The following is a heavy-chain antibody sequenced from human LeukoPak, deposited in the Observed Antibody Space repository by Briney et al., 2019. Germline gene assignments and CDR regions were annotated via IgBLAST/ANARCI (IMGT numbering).Heavy chain of an antibody. CDR2: INWNGGST. Sequence: GGSLRLSCAASGFTFDDYGMSWVRQAPGKGLEWVSGINWNGGSTGYADSVKGRFTVSRDNAKNSLYLQMNSLRAEDTALYHCARGNYGGNSYFDYWGQGTLVTVSS. CDR1: GFTFDDYG. D-gene: IGHD4-23*01. J-gene: IGHJ4*02. V-gene: IGHV3-20*01. CDR3: ARGNYGGNSYFDY.